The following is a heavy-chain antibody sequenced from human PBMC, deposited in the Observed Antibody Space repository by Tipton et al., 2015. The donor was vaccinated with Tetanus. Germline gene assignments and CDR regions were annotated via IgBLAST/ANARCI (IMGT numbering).Heavy chain of an antibody. V-gene: IGHV4-39*01. CDR3: ARHLYGYWFDP. CDR1: GGLITTGGYY. Sequence: TLSLTCTISGGLITTGGYYWGWIRQPPGRGLEWIASIYFEGGTYYSPSLKSRVTIAVDRSQNVFSLNLTSVTAADTAVYYCARHLYGYWFDPWGQGALVTVSS. J-gene: IGHJ5*02. CDR2: IYFEGGT. D-gene: IGHD3-10*01.